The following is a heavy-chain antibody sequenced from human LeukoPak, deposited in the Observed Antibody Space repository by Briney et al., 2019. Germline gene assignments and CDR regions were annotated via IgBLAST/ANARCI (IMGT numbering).Heavy chain of an antibody. V-gene: IGHV3-7*04. J-gene: IGHJ4*02. Sequence: PGGSLRLSCASSGFTLSSYRMSLVRQAPGKGLEWLANINEDGSEKYYVDSVKGRFTISRDNAKNSLYLQMNSLRAEDTAVYYCARGGRYYVYWGQGTLVTVSS. CDR1: GFTLSSYR. D-gene: IGHD1-26*01. CDR2: INEDGSEK. CDR3: ARGGRYYVY.